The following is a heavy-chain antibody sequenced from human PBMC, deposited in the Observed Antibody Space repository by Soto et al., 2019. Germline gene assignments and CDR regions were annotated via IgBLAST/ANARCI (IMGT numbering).Heavy chain of an antibody. Sequence: PGGSLRLSCAASGFTFSSYAIHWVRQAPGKGLEWVAVISYDGSNKYYADSVKGRFTISRDNSKNTLYLQMNSLRAEDTAVYYCAREPQAVGAAYPDAFDIWGQGTMVTVSS. V-gene: IGHV3-30-3*01. J-gene: IGHJ3*02. CDR1: GFTFSSYA. CDR2: ISYDGSNK. D-gene: IGHD1-26*01. CDR3: AREPQAVGAAYPDAFDI.